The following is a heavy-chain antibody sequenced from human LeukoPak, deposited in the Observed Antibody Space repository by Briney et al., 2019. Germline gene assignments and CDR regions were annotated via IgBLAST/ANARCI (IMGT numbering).Heavy chain of an antibody. J-gene: IGHJ3*02. V-gene: IGHV3-23*01. CDR2: ISGSGGST. D-gene: IGHD2-21*01. Sequence: GGSLRLSCAASGFTFSSHAMSWVRQAPGKGLEWVSAISGSGGSTYYADSVKGRFTISRDNSKNTLYLQMNSLRAEDTAVYYCARDPGVIGAFDIWGQGTMVTVSS. CDR3: ARDPGVIGAFDI. CDR1: GFTFSSHA.